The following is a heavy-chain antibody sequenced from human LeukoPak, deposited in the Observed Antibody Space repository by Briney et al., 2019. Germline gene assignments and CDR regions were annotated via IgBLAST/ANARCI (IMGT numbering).Heavy chain of an antibody. V-gene: IGHV1-69*13. Sequence: SVKVSCKASGGTFSRYAISWVRRAPGHGLEWMGGIIPIFGTANYAQKFQGRVTITPDESTSTAYMELSSRRSEDTAVYYCARDRLATRWFDPWGQGTLVTVSS. J-gene: IGHJ5*02. CDR3: ARDRLATRWFDP. CDR1: GGTFSRYA. CDR2: IIPIFGTA. D-gene: IGHD6-19*01.